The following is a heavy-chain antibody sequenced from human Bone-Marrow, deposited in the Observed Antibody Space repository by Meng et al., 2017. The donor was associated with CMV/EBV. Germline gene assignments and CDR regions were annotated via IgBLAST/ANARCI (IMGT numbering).Heavy chain of an antibody. Sequence: GGSLRLSCAASGFTFSSYGMHWVRQAPGKGLEWVAFIRYDGSNKYYADSVKGRFTISRDNSKNTLYLQMNSLRAEDTAVYYCAKDREAARPYYYYYGMDAWGQGTTVTVSS. V-gene: IGHV3-30*02. CDR2: IRYDGSNK. CDR3: AKDREAARPYYYYYGMDA. D-gene: IGHD6-6*01. CDR1: GFTFSSYG. J-gene: IGHJ6*02.